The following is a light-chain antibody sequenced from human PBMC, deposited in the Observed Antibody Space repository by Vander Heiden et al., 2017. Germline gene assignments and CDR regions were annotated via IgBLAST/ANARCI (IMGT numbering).Light chain of an antibody. CDR1: QSISSY. CDR2: AAS. Sequence: DIQMTQSPSSLSASVGDRVTITCRASQSISSYLNWYQQKPGKAPKLLIYAASSLQSGVPSRFSGSGSGTDFTLTISSLQPEDFATYYCQQSYSTLGTFGSGTKVDIK. J-gene: IGKJ3*01. CDR3: QQSYSTLGT. V-gene: IGKV1-39*01.